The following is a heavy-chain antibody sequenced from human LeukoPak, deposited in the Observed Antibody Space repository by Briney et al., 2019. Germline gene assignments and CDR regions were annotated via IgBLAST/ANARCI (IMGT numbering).Heavy chain of an antibody. CDR1: GFTFSNAW. J-gene: IGHJ1*01. V-gene: IGHV3-48*04. CDR3: AKEIAVYSSSWYFQH. D-gene: IGHD6-13*01. Sequence: GGSLRLSCAASGFTFSNAWMSWVRQAPGKGLGWVSYISSSSSTIYYADSVKGRFTISRDNAKNSLYLQMNSLRAEDTAVYYCAKEIAVYSSSWYFQHWGQGTLVTVSS. CDR2: ISSSSSTI.